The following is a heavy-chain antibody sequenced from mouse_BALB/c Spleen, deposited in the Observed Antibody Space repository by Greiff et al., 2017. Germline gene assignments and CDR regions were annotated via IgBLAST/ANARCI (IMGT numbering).Heavy chain of an antibody. CDR3: TPFAY. CDR2: IDPETGGT. CDR1: GYTFTDYE. V-gene: IGHV1-15*01. Sequence: VQRVESGAELVRPGASVTLSCKASGYTFTDYEMHWVKQTPVHGLEWIGAIDPETGGTAYNQKFKGKATLTADKSSSTAYMELRSLTSEDSAVYYCTPFAYWGQGTLVTVSA. J-gene: IGHJ3*01.